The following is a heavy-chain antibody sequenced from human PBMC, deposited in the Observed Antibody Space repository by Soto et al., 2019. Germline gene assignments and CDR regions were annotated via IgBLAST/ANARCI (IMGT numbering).Heavy chain of an antibody. Sequence: SETLSLTCIVSSDSSSSYYWSWIRQPPGKRLEWIGYISYSGSTDYNPSLKSRVTISGDTSKNQFSLKVSSVTAADTAVYYCARGTSWQLPFDYWCQGTLVTVSS. V-gene: IGHV4-59*01. D-gene: IGHD6-13*01. CDR1: SDSSSSYY. J-gene: IGHJ4*02. CDR2: ISYSGST. CDR3: ARGTSWQLPFDY.